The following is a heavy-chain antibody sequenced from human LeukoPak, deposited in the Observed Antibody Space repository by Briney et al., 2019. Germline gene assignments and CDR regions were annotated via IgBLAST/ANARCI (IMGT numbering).Heavy chain of an antibody. Sequence: GGSLRLSCAASGFTVSRNYMSWVRQAPGKGLEWVSVISSGDTTYYADSVKGRFTISRDSSKNTLYLQMNSLRAEDTAVYFCARGPRLEQHGMDVWGQGTTVTVSS. V-gene: IGHV3-66*01. CDR1: GFTVSRNY. CDR3: ARGPRLEQHGMDV. D-gene: IGHD1/OR15-1a*01. CDR2: ISSGDTT. J-gene: IGHJ6*02.